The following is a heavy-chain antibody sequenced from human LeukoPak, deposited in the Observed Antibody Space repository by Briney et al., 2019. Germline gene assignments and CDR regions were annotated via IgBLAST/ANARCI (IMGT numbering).Heavy chain of an antibody. Sequence: PGGSLRLSCAASGFIFSSYWMHWVRQAPGKGLVWVSRINSDGSTTTYADSVEGRFTISRDNAKNTLYLQMNSLRAEDAAVYYCARGWYYDSAFDIWGQGTMVTVSS. CDR3: ARGWYYDSAFDI. D-gene: IGHD3-9*01. V-gene: IGHV3-74*01. J-gene: IGHJ3*02. CDR1: GFIFSSYW. CDR2: INSDGSTT.